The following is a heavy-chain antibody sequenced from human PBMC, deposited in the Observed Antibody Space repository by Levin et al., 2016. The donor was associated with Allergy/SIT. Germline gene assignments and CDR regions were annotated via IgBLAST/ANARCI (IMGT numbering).Heavy chain of an antibody. CDR2: IYYSGST. V-gene: IGHV4-39*01. Sequence: WIRQPPGKGLECIGSIYYSGSTYYNPSLKSRVTISVDTSKNQFSLKLTSVTAADTAIYYCARAPRGYGGNSLDSWGQGTLVTVSS. J-gene: IGHJ4*02. D-gene: IGHD4-23*01. CDR3: ARAPRGYGGNSLDS.